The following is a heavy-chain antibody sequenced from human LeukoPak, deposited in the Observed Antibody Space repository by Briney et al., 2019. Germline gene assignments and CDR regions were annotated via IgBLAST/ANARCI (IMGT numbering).Heavy chain of an antibody. CDR3: ARCSGSSSDYYYYYMDV. CDR1: GGSISSSSYY. J-gene: IGHJ6*03. V-gene: IGHV4-61*05. CDR2: IYYSGST. Sequence: SETLSLTCTVSGGSISSSSYYWGWIRQPPGKGLEWIGYIYYSGSTNYNPSLKSRVTISVDTSKNQFSLKLSSVTAADTAVYYCARCSGSSSDYYYYYMDVWGKGTTVTVSS. D-gene: IGHD1-26*01.